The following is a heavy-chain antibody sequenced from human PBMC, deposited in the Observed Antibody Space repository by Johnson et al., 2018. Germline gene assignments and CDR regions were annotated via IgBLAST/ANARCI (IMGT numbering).Heavy chain of an antibody. CDR3: AKDPSTDVLGWFDP. Sequence: VQLLESGGGVVQXGRSXRLXCAASGFTFINYGMHWVRQAPGKGLEWVAVISYDGDNKYYADSVKGRFTISRDNSKNTLYLQRNSLRAEDTAMYYCAKDPSTDVLGWFDPWGQGTLVTVSS. J-gene: IGHJ5*02. CDR1: GFTFINYG. V-gene: IGHV3-30*18. D-gene: IGHD4-17*01. CDR2: ISYDGDNK.